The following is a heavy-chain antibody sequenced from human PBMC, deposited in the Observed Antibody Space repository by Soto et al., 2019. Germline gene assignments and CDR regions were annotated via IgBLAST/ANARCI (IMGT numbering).Heavy chain of an antibody. CDR2: TNSDGTTT. D-gene: IGHD6-19*01. CDR3: ARGSGWSIYYYYMDV. J-gene: IGHJ6*03. CDR1: GFTFSNYW. V-gene: IGHV3-74*01. Sequence: GGSLRLSCAASGFTFSNYWMHWVRQAPGKGLVWVSHTNSDGTTTRNADAVKGRFTISRNNAKNTLYLQMHSLRAEDTAVYYCARGSGWSIYYYYMDVWGKGTTVTVSS.